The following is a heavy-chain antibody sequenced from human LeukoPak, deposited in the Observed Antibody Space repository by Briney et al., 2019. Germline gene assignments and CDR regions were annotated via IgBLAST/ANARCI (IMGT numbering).Heavy chain of an antibody. J-gene: IGHJ3*02. CDR3: ARRTLTIRTFDI. D-gene: IGHD3-3*01. CDR1: GGTFSSYA. V-gene: IGHV1-8*03. CDR2: MNPNSGNT. Sequence: ASVKVSCKASGGTFSSYAISWVRQATGQGPVWMGWMNPNSGNTGYAQKFQGRVTITRNTSISTAYMELNSLRSEDTAVYYCARRTLTIRTFDIWGQGTMVTVSS.